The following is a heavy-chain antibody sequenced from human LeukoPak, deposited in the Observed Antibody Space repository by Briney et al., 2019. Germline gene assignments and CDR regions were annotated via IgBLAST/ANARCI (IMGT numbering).Heavy chain of an antibody. D-gene: IGHD4-11*01. V-gene: IGHV1-69*01. CDR2: IIPIFGTA. J-gene: IGHJ4*02. Sequence: SVKVSCKASGGTFSSYAISWVRQAPGQGLEWMGGIIPIFGTANYAQKFQGRDTITADESTSTAYMELSSLRSEDTAVYYCARDPYSNYLYYFDYWGQGTLVTVSS. CDR1: GGTFSSYA. CDR3: ARDPYSNYLYYFDY.